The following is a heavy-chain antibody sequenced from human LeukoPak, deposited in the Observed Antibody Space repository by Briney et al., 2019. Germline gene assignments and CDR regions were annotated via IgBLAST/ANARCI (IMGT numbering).Heavy chain of an antibody. V-gene: IGHV4-59*01. CDR1: GGSISTYY. Sequence: SETLSLTCTVSGGSISTYYWSWIRQPPGKGLEWIGYIYYSGSTNYSPFLKSRVTISVHTSKNQFSLKLSSVTAADTAVYYCAGSREGYYSDSSGYTWFDPWGQGTLVTVSS. D-gene: IGHD3-22*01. J-gene: IGHJ5*02. CDR3: AGSREGYYSDSSGYTWFDP. CDR2: IYYSGST.